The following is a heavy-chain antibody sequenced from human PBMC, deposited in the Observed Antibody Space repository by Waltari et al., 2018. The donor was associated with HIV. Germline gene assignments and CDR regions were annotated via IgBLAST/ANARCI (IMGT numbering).Heavy chain of an antibody. D-gene: IGHD1-1*01. Sequence: QVQLVESGGGVVQPGRSLRLSCAASGFTFSSYGMHWVRQAPGKGLEWVAVIWYDGSNKYYADSVKGRFTISRDNSKNTLYLQMNSLRAEDTAMYYCAKEGMSTQGTTEKTNYFDYWGQGTLVTVSS. V-gene: IGHV3-30*18. CDR3: AKEGMSTQGTTEKTNYFDY. CDR1: GFTFSSYG. CDR2: IWYDGSNK. J-gene: IGHJ4*02.